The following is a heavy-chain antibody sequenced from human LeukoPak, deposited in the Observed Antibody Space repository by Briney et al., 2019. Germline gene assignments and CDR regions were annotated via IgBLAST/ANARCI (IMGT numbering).Heavy chain of an antibody. CDR2: IWYDGSNK. J-gene: IGHJ4*02. CDR3: AKALENVDTAMVIGY. CDR1: GFTFSSYG. Sequence: GMSLRLSCAASGFTFSSYGMHWVRQAPGKGLEWVAVIWYDGSNKYYADSVKGRFTISRDNSKNTLYLQMNSLRAEDTAVYYCAKALENVDTAMVIGYWGQGTLVTVSS. D-gene: IGHD5-18*01. V-gene: IGHV3-33*06.